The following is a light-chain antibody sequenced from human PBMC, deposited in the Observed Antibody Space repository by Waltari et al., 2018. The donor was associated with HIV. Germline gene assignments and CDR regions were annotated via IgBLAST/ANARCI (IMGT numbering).Light chain of an antibody. CDR1: QSVNSY. V-gene: IGKV3-11*01. J-gene: IGKJ3*01. CDR2: DAS. Sequence: VLTQSPVTLSASPGERVTISCRASQSVNSYFPWYQQKPGQAPRLLIYDASKRATGIPARFSGTGSGTDFTLTISSLEPEDFAVYFCQQHSNWPLITFGPGSTVDV. CDR3: QQHSNWPLIT.